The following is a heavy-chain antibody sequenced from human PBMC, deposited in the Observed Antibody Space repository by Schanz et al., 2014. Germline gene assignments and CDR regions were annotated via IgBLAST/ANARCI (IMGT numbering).Heavy chain of an antibody. CDR1: GFTFSIYA. V-gene: IGHV3-23*01. D-gene: IGHD3-10*01. CDR2: MNESHSTI. CDR3: AKDGPGGSGSYSADGGMDV. J-gene: IGHJ6*02. Sequence: EVQLLESGGGLVQPGGSLRLSCSASGFTFSIYAMHWVRQAPGKGLEWVSAMNESHSTIYYADSVRGRFTISRDNSKSTLYLQMNSLRAEDTAVYYCAKDGPGGSGSYSADGGMDVWGQGTTVTVSS.